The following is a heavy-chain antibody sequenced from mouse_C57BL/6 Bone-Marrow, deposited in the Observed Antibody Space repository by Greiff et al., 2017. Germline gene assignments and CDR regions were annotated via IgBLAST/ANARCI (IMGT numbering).Heavy chain of an antibody. J-gene: IGHJ2*01. CDR3: ARADY. CDR2: IYLGNGYT. V-gene: IGHV1-58*01. CDR1: GYTFTSYG. Sequence: VQLQQSGAELVRPGSSVKMSCKASGYTFTSYGINWVKQRPGQGLEWIGYIYLGNGYTEYNEKFKGKATLTSDTSSSTAYMQLSSLTSEDSAIYFGARADYWGQGTTLTVSS.